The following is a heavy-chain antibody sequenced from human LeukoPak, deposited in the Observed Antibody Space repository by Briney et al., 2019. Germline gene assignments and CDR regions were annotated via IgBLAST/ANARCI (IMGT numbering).Heavy chain of an antibody. D-gene: IGHD6-6*01. CDR2: ISYDGSNK. V-gene: IGHV3-30*18. CDR3: AKAPYSSSSGYFDY. J-gene: IGHJ4*02. Sequence: GRSLRLSCAASGFTFSSYGMHWVRQAPGKGLEWVAVISYDGSNKYYADSVKGRFTISRDNSKNTLYLQMNSLRAEDTAVYYCAKAPYSSSSGYFDYWGQGTLVTVSS. CDR1: GFTFSSYG.